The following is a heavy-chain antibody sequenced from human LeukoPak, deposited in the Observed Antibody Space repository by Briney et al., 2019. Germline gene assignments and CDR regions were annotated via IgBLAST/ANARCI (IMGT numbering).Heavy chain of an antibody. CDR3: ASHLLQDSSGYPPYYFDY. Sequence: SETLSLTCTVSGGSISSSSYYWGWIRQPPGKGLEWIGSIYYSGSTYYNPSLKGRVTISVDTSKNQFSLKLSSVTAADTAVYYCASHLLQDSSGYPPYYFDYWGQGTLVTVSS. J-gene: IGHJ4*02. CDR2: IYYSGST. CDR1: GGSISSSSYY. V-gene: IGHV4-39*01. D-gene: IGHD3-22*01.